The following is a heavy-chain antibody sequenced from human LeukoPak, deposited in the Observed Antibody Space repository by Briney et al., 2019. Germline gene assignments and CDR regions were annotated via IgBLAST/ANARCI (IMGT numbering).Heavy chain of an antibody. D-gene: IGHD2-2*01. V-gene: IGHV4-4*07. Sequence: SETLSLTCTVSDGSISSYYWSWIRQPAGKGLEWIWRIYTSGSSNYNPSLKSRRTMSVDTSKNQFSLKLSSVTAADAAVDYCARAPTIVVVPEWEYFDLWGRGTLVTVSS. CDR2: IYTSGSS. CDR1: DGSISSYY. CDR3: ARAPTIVVVPEWEYFDL. J-gene: IGHJ2*01.